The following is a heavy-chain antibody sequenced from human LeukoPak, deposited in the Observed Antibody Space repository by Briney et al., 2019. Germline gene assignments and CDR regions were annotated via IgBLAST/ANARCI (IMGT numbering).Heavy chain of an antibody. CDR2: ICDSVYT. CDR1: GGSISSYY. J-gene: IGHJ4*02. Sequence: SETLSLTCTVSGGSISSYYWSWIRQPPGQGLELIGYICDSVYTSYNSSLDIRVTVSVYTAKNQFSLNLTSVTASATAVYDCARAKAFGVVRSFDYCGQGTMVTVSS. V-gene: IGHV4-59*01. D-gene: IGHD2-15*01. CDR3: ARAKAFGVVRSFDY.